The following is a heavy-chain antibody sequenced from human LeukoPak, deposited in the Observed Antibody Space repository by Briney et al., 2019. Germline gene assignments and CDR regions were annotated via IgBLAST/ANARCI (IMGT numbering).Heavy chain of an antibody. J-gene: IGHJ4*02. D-gene: IGHD3-22*01. V-gene: IGHV4-61*02. Sequence: PSQTLSLTCTVSGGSISSGSYYWSWIRQPAGKGLEWIGRISTSGSTNFNPSLKSRVSMSVDTSKNQFSLKLSSVTAADTAVYYCARYYYDSGGSSPLVDYWGQGTLVTVSS. CDR3: ARYYYDSGGSSPLVDY. CDR2: ISTSGST. CDR1: GGSISSGSYY.